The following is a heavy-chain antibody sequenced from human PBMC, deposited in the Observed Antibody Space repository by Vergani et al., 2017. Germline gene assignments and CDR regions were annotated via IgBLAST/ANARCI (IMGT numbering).Heavy chain of an antibody. CDR2: IYYSGST. CDR3: ARVGSSSGYYYYMDV. V-gene: IGHV4-39*07. Sequence: QLQLQESGSGLVKPSQTLSLTCAVSGGSISSSSYYWGWIRQPPGKGLEWIGSIYYSGSTYYNPSLKSRVTISVDTSKNQFSLKLSSVTAADTAVYYCARVGSSSGYYYYMDVWGKGTTVTVSS. D-gene: IGHD6-6*01. J-gene: IGHJ6*03. CDR1: GGSISSSSYY.